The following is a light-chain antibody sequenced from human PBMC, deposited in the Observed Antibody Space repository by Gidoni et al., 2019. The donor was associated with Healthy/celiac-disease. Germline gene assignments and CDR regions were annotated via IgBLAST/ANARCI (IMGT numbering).Light chain of an antibody. CDR1: QSVLYSSNNKNY. CDR2: WAS. Sequence: DIVIPQSPDSLAVSLGERATINCKSSQSVLYSSNNKNYLAWYQQKPGQPPKLLIYWASTRESGVPDRFSGSGSGTDFTLTISSLQAEDVAVYYCQQYYSTPPWTFGQGTKVEIK. V-gene: IGKV4-1*01. J-gene: IGKJ1*01. CDR3: QQYYSTPPWT.